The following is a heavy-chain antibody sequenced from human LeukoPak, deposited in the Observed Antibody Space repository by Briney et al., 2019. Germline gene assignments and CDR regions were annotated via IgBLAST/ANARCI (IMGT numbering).Heavy chain of an antibody. CDR1: GGTFSRYA. J-gene: IGHJ3*02. CDR3: ARDESDAFDI. Sequence: ASVTVSCKASGGTFSRYAINWVRQAPGQGLEWMGGIIPIFGTANYAQKFQGRVTITTDESTSTAYMELSSLRSEDTAVYYCARDESDAFDIWGQGTMVTVSS. CDR2: IIPIFGTA. V-gene: IGHV1-69*05.